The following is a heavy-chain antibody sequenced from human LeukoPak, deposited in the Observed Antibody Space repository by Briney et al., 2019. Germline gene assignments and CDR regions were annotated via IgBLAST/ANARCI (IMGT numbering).Heavy chain of an antibody. D-gene: IGHD3-16*01. V-gene: IGHV3-7*03. Sequence: GGSLRLSCVASGFTFSRHWMTWVRQAPGKGLEWLANINPDGGDKFYLDSVKGRFTMSRDNDWNTLYLQMDSLRADDTAVYYCARLKGPTSVFDYWGQGTLVTVSS. CDR2: INPDGGDK. CDR1: GFTFSRHW. J-gene: IGHJ4*02. CDR3: ARLKGPTSVFDY.